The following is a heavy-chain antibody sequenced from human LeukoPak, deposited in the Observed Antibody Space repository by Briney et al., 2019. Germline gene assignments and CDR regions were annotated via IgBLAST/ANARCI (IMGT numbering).Heavy chain of an antibody. Sequence: GGSLRLSCAASGFTFSNAWMSWVRQAPGKGLEWVARIKSKTDRGTTEYAAPVKGRFTISRDDSKNTLYLQMNSLKTEDTAVYYCTTGGSSWCYYYKMDVWGQGTTVTVSS. D-gene: IGHD6-13*01. CDR3: TTGGSSWCYYYKMDV. J-gene: IGHJ6*02. V-gene: IGHV3-15*01. CDR1: GFTFSNAW. CDR2: IKSKTDRGTT.